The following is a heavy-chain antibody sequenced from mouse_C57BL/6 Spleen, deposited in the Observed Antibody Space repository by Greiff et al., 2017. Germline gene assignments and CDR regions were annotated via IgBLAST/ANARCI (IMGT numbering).Heavy chain of an antibody. V-gene: IGHV1-26*01. CDR3: ARDGTMVTHFDY. D-gene: IGHD2-2*01. CDR2: INPNNGGT. Sequence: EVQLQQSGPELVKPGASVKISCKASGYTFTDYYMNWVKQSHGKSLEWIGDINPNNGGTSYNQKFKGKATLTVDKSSSTAYMELRSLTSEDSAVYYCARDGTMVTHFDYWGQGTTLTVSS. J-gene: IGHJ2*01. CDR1: GYTFTDYY.